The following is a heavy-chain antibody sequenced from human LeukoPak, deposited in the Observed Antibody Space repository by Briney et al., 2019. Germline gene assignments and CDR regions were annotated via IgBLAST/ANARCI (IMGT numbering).Heavy chain of an antibody. CDR2: INPSGGST. J-gene: IGHJ5*02. Sequence: GASVKVSCKASGYTFTSYYMHWVRQAPGQGLEWMGIINPSGGSTSYAQKFQGRVTMTRDTSTSTAYMELSSLRSEDTAVYYCAYGVVVAATPNWFDPWGQGTLVTVSS. CDR3: AYGVVVAATPNWFDP. D-gene: IGHD2-15*01. CDR1: GYTFTSYY. V-gene: IGHV1-46*03.